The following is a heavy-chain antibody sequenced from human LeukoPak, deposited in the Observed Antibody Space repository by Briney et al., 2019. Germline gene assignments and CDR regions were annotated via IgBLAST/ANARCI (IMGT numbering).Heavy chain of an antibody. CDR2: IWYDGSNK. V-gene: IGHV3-33*08. D-gene: IGHD3-22*01. CDR1: GFTFSSYG. J-gene: IGHJ1*01. Sequence: GGSLRLSCSASGFTFSSYGMHWVRQAPGKGLEWVAVIWYDGSNKYYADSVKGRFTISRDNSKNTLYLRMNSLRAEDTAVYYCARGDYYDSSGYSQYFQHWGQGTLVTVSS. CDR3: ARGDYYDSSGYSQYFQH.